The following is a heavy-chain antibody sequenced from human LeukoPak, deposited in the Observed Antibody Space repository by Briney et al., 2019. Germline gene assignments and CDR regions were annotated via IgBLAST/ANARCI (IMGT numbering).Heavy chain of an antibody. J-gene: IGHJ4*02. CDR1: GYTFTGYG. D-gene: IGHD3-22*01. Sequence: VASVKVSCKTPGYTFTGYGINWVRQAPGQGLEWIGWISASNGNTNYAQKLRGRVSMTTATATSSAYMVLRSLRSDGTAVYFGARDLHPGLDYYDSSGCGGDYWGQGTLVTDSS. CDR3: ARDLHPGLDYYDSSGCGGDY. V-gene: IGHV1-18*01. CDR2: ISASNGNT.